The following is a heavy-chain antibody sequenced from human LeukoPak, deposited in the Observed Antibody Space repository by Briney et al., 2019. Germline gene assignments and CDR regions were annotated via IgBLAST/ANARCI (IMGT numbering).Heavy chain of an antibody. D-gene: IGHD2-2*02. CDR1: RYTFTSYD. CDR2: MNPKRGDT. Sequence: ASVKVSCKASRYTFTSYDMNWVRQATGQGLEWMGWMNPKRGDTGYAQKFQGRVTMTRNTSITTAYMELSSLRSADTAVSYCATRPSVCSSTTCYNYMDVWGKGTTVTVSS. V-gene: IGHV1-8*01. CDR3: ATRPSVCSSTTCYNYMDV. J-gene: IGHJ6*03.